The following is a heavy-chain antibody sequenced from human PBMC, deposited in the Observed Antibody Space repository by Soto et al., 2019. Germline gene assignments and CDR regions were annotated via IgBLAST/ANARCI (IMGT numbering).Heavy chain of an antibody. Sequence: QVQLVQSGAEVKKPGSSVKVSCKASGGTFSSYAISWVRQAPGQGLEWMGGIIPIFGTANYAQKYQGRVTMTADESTCTAYMELSSLRSEDTAVYYCARSQQWAYNFDYWGQGTLVTVSS. CDR1: GGTFSSYA. V-gene: IGHV1-69*01. D-gene: IGHD6-19*01. CDR2: IIPIFGTA. CDR3: ARSQQWAYNFDY. J-gene: IGHJ4*02.